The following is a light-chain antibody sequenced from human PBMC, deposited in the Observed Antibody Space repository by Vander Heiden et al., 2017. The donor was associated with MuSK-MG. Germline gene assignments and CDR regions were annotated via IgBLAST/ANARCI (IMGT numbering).Light chain of an antibody. J-gene: IGKJ5*01. CDR1: QSVLDSSKNRNY. Sequence: DILMTQSPDSLAVSLGERATINCRSGQSVLDSSKNRNYLAWYQQRSGQPPKLLIYWASTRESGVPDRFSGSGSGTDFTLTINRLQAEDVAVYYCQQYYGTPITFGQGTRLEIK. V-gene: IGKV4-1*01. CDR3: QQYYGTPIT. CDR2: WAS.